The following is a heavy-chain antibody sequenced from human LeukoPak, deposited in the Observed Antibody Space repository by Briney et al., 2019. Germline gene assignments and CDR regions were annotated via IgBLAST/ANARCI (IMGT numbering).Heavy chain of an antibody. V-gene: IGHV1-18*01. CDR1: GYTFTSYG. J-gene: IGHJ5*02. D-gene: IGHD2-15*01. CDR3: ARLGYCSGGSCYLNWFDP. Sequence: ASVKVSCKASGYTFTSYGISWVRQAPGQGLEWMGWISAYNGNTNYAQKLQGRVTMATDTSTSTAYMELRSLRSDDTAVYYCARLGYCSGGSCYLNWFDPWGQGTLVTVSP. CDR2: ISAYNGNT.